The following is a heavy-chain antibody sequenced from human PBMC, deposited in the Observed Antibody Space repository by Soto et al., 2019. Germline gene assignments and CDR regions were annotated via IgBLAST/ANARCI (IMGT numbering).Heavy chain of an antibody. Sequence: PSETLSLTCTVSGGSISSYYWSWIRQPPGKGLEWIGYIYYSGSTNYNPSLKSRVTISVDTSKNQFSLRLSSVTAADTAVYYCARVPYDYTGGVPKYYFDYWGQGTLVTVS. CDR1: GGSISSYY. CDR2: IYYSGST. CDR3: ARVPYDYTGGVPKYYFDY. J-gene: IGHJ4*02. D-gene: IGHD4-4*01. V-gene: IGHV4-59*01.